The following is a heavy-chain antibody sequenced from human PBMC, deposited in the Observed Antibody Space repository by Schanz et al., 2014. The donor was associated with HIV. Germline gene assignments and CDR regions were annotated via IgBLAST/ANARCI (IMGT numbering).Heavy chain of an antibody. CDR1: TFTFSTYA. Sequence: EVQLLESGGGLVQPGGSLRLSCAASTFTFSTYAMSWVRQAPGKGLEWVSVISGSGGSTYYADSVKGRFTISRDNSKNTVYLQMTGLRAEDTAVYYCANEEVPNDYWGQGTLVTVSS. J-gene: IGHJ4*02. V-gene: IGHV3-23*01. CDR3: ANEEVPNDY. CDR2: ISGSGGST.